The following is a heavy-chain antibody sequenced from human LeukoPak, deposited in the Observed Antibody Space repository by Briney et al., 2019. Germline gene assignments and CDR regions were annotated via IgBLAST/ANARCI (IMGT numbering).Heavy chain of an antibody. CDR3: TTEQTVPSQSLITIFGPVLGGFDY. CDR1: GFTFSSYA. D-gene: IGHD3-3*01. V-gene: IGHV3-23*01. Sequence: GGSLRLSCAASGFTFSSYAMSWVRQAPGKGLEWVSAISGSGGSTYYADSVKGRFTISRDNSKNTLYLQMNSLKTEDTAVYYCTTEQTVPSQSLITIFGPVLGGFDYWGQGTLVTVSS. J-gene: IGHJ4*02. CDR2: ISGSGGST.